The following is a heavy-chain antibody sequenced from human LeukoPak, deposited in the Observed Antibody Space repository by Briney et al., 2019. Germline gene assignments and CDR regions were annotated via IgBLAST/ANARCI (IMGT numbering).Heavy chain of an antibody. D-gene: IGHD4-17*01. V-gene: IGHV3-48*04. CDR1: GITLSSYS. CDR3: ARGHDYGDYVYYYGMDV. CDR2: ISSSSSSI. Sequence: GGSLRLSCAASGITLSSYSMNWVRQAPGKGLEWVSYISSSSSSIYHADSVKGRFTISRDNAKNSLYLQMNSLRAEDTAVYYCARGHDYGDYVYYYGMDVWGQGTTVTVSS. J-gene: IGHJ6*02.